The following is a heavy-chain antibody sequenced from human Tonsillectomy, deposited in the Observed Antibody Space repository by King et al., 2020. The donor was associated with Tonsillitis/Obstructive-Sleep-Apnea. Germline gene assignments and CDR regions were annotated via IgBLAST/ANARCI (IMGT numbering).Heavy chain of an antibody. J-gene: IGHJ4*02. Sequence: VQLVESGGGVVQPGRSLRLSCAASGFTFSSYAMHWVRQAPGKGLEWVAVISYDGSNKYYADPVKGRFTISRDNSKNTLYLQMNSLRAEDTAVYYCARGGQGVPWSTFDYWGQGTLVTVSS. CDR1: GFTFSSYA. V-gene: IGHV3-30*01. D-gene: IGHD3-10*01. CDR3: ARGGQGVPWSTFDY. CDR2: ISYDGSNK.